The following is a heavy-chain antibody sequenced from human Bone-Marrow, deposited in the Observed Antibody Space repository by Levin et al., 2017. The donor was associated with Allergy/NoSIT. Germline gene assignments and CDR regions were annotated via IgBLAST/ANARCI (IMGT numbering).Heavy chain of an antibody. V-gene: IGHV6-1*01. CDR2: TYYRSKWFY. J-gene: IGHJ4*02. Sequence: SETLSLTCAISGASVSSNKAAWDWIRQSPSRGLEWLGRTYYRSKWFYDYSLSVKSRLTISPDTSKNQFSLHLNSVTPEDTAVYYCARSRDYGDYIFRDWGQGTLVTVSS. CDR1: GASVSSNKAA. CDR3: ARSRDYGDYIFRD. D-gene: IGHD4-17*01.